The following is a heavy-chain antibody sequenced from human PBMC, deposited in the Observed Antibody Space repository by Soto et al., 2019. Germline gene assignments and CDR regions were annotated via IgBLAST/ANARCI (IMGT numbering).Heavy chain of an antibody. CDR1: GFTFSSYG. V-gene: IGHV3-30*18. CDR2: ILYDGSNK. Sequence: QVQLVESGGGVVQPGRSLRLSCAASGFTFSSYGMHWVRQAPGKGLEWVAVILYDGSNKYYADSVKGRFTISRDNSKNTLYLQMNSLRAEDTAVYYCAKDLYDYGIFDYWGQGTLVTVSS. J-gene: IGHJ4*02. CDR3: AKDLYDYGIFDY. D-gene: IGHD4-17*01.